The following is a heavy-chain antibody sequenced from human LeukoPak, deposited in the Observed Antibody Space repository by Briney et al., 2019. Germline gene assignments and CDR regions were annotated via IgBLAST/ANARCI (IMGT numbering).Heavy chain of an antibody. J-gene: IGHJ5*02. Sequence: SETLSLTCTVSGGSISSYYWSWIRQPAGKGLEWIGRIYTSGSTNYNPSLKSRVTMSVDTSKNQFSLKLSSVTAADTAVYYCASGGLLWFGEQGWFDPWGQGTLVTVSS. CDR3: ASGGLLWFGEQGWFDP. CDR2: IYTSGST. V-gene: IGHV4-4*07. CDR1: GGSISSYY. D-gene: IGHD3-10*01.